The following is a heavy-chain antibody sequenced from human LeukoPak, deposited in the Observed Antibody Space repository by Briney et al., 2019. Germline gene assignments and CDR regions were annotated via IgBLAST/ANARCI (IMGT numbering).Heavy chain of an antibody. V-gene: IGHV3-23*01. J-gene: IGHJ6*02. Sequence: GGSLRLSCTASGFTFSSYTMTWVRQAPGKGLKWVSTITTGDGNTYYADSVKGRFTVSRDDSKNTLYLQMNSLRAEDTAVYYCTRPPYLPAATSGVWGQGTTVTVPS. CDR3: TRPPYLPAATSGV. D-gene: IGHD2-2*01. CDR2: ITTGDGNT. CDR1: GFTFSSYT.